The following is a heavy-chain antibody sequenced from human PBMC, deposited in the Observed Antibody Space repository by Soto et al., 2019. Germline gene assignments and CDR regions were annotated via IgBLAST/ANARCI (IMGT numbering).Heavy chain of an antibody. CDR2: IYYSGST. V-gene: IGHV4-31*03. Sequence: PSETLSLTCTVSGGSISSGGYYWSWIRQHPGKGLEWIGYIYYSGSTYYNPSLKSRVTISVDTSKNQFSLKLSSVTAADTAVYYCARAAPEADYYYGMDVWGQGTTVTVSS. CDR3: ARAAPEADYYYGMDV. J-gene: IGHJ6*02. CDR1: GGSISSGGYY. D-gene: IGHD6-19*01.